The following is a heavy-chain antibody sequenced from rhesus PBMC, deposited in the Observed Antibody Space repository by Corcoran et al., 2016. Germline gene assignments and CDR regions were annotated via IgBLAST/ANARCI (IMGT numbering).Heavy chain of an antibody. CDR1: GFSPSISGMG. CDR2: IYWDDDK. J-gene: IGHJ4*01. CDR3: ARLRGSGSWNWNYFDY. Sequence: QVTLKESCPALVKPTQTLTLTCTFSGFSPSISGMGVGWICQSPGKALEWLASIYWDDDKYYSTSLKSRLTISKDTSKNQVVLTMTHMDPVDTATYFCARLRGSGSWNWNYFDYWGQGVLVTVSS. D-gene: IGHD6-25*01. V-gene: IGHV2S1*01.